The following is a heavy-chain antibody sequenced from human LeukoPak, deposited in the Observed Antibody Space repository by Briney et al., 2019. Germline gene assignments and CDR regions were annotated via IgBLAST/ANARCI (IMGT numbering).Heavy chain of an antibody. Sequence: SETLSLTCTVSGASISSYYWSWIRQPAGKGLEWIGRIYTSGSTNYNPSLKSRVTMSVDTSENQFSLRLSSVTAADTAVYYCARHREATTVTNFDYWGQGTLSPSPQ. CDR2: IYTSGST. J-gene: IGHJ4*02. V-gene: IGHV4-4*07. CDR3: ARHREATTVTNFDY. D-gene: IGHD4-17*01. CDR1: GASISSYY.